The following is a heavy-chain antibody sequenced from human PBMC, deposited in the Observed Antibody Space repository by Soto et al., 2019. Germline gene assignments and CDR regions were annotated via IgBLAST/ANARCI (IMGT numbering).Heavy chain of an antibody. CDR1: GFTFSSYA. J-gene: IGHJ6*02. Sequence: RRLSCAASGFTFSSYAMSWVRQAPGKGLEWVSAISGSGGSTYYADSVKGRFTISRDNSKNTLYLQMNSLRAEDTAVYYCAKGDIVVVPAAVYYYYYGMDVWGQGTTVTVSS. CDR3: AKGDIVVVPAAVYYYYYGMDV. D-gene: IGHD2-2*01. CDR2: ISGSGGST. V-gene: IGHV3-23*01.